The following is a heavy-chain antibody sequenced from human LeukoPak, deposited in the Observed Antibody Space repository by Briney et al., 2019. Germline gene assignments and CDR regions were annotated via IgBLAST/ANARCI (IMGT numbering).Heavy chain of an antibody. CDR3: SRTVNSWFDP. CDR2: VRPGDGRT. CDR1: GYTFINHY. V-gene: IGHV1-46*01. D-gene: IGHD4-17*01. Sequence: ASVKISCKPSGYTFINHYIHWVQQAPGQGLEWMGVVRPGDGRTSYAQNFQGRVSMTTDTSTSTAYMELRSLRSEDTALYYCSRTVNSWFDPWGLGTPVTVAS. J-gene: IGHJ5*02.